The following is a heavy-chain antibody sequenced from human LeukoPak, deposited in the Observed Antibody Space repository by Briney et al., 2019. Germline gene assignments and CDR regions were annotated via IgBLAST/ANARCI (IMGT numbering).Heavy chain of an antibody. CDR1: GYTFTDYY. V-gene: IGHV1-2*02. CDR2: IDPNSGGT. Sequence: ASVKGSRKASGYTFTDYYMHWVRQAPGQGLEWMGWIDPNSGGTKYAQRFQGRVTMTRDTSITTAYMELRRLRSDDTAVYYCARGGPSPTTVTSNWYFDLWGRGTLVTVSS. D-gene: IGHD4-11*01. CDR3: ARGGPSPTTVTSNWYFDL. J-gene: IGHJ2*01.